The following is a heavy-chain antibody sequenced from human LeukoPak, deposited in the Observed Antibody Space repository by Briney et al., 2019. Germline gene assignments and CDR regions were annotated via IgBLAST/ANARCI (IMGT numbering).Heavy chain of an antibody. V-gene: IGHV4-31*03. CDR3: ARTVLRFLEWLASSRDNWFDP. CDR1: GGSINSGGYY. J-gene: IGHJ5*02. CDR2: IFYSGNT. Sequence: PSETLSLTCTVSGGSINSGGYYWSWIRQHPGKGLEWIGYIFYSGNTYYNPSLKSRVTISLDTSKNQFSLKLSSVTAADTAVYYCARTVLRFLEWLASSRDNWFDPWGQGTLVTVSS. D-gene: IGHD3-3*01.